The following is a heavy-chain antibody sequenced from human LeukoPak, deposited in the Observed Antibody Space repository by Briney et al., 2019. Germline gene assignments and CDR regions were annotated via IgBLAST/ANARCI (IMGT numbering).Heavy chain of an antibody. CDR2: INHSGST. Sequence: SETLSLTCAVYGGSFSGYYWSWIRQPPGKGLEWIGEINHSGSTNYNPSLKGRVTISVDTSKNQFSLKLSSVTAADTAVYYCARGPIYGSFDYWGQGTLVTVSS. D-gene: IGHD3-10*01. J-gene: IGHJ4*02. CDR1: GGSFSGYY. V-gene: IGHV4-34*01. CDR3: ARGPIYGSFDY.